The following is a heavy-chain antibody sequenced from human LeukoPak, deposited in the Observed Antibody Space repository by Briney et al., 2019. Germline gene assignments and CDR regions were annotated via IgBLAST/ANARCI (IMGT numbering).Heavy chain of an antibody. D-gene: IGHD3-22*01. CDR1: GGSISSYY. CDR2: IYYSGST. J-gene: IGHJ4*02. CDR3: ARDSSSGYYYFDY. V-gene: IGHV4-39*07. Sequence: PSETLSLTCTVSGGSISSYYWGWIRQPPGKGLEWIGSIYYSGSTYYNPSLKSRVTISVDTSKNQFSLKLSSVTAADTAVYYCARDSSSGYYYFDYWGQGTLVTVSS.